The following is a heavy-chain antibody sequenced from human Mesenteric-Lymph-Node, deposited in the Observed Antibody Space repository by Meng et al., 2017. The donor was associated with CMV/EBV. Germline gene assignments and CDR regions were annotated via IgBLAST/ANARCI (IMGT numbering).Heavy chain of an antibody. CDR1: GFTFSSYE. CDR2: ISSSGSTI. V-gene: IGHV3-48*03. D-gene: IGHD6-19*01. J-gene: IGHJ6*02. CDR3: ARVSSGWSRGGMDV. Sequence: GESLKISCAASGFTFSSYEMNWVRQAPGKGLEWVSYISSSGSTIYYADSVKGRFTISRDNAKNSLYLQMNSLRAEDTALYHCARVSSGWSRGGMDVWGQGTTVTVSS.